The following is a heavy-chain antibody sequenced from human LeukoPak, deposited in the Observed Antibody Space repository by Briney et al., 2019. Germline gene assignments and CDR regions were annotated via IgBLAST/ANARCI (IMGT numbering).Heavy chain of an antibody. V-gene: IGHV4-59*01. CDR1: GGSISSYY. CDR2: IYYSGST. CDR3: ARGYDTIFGVVITDDAFDI. D-gene: IGHD3-3*01. J-gene: IGHJ3*02. Sequence: SETLSLTCTVSGGSISSYYWSWIRQPPGKGLEWIGYIYYSGSTNYNPSLKSRVTISVDTSKNQFSLKLCSVTAADTAVYYCARGYDTIFGVVITDDAFDIWGQGTMVTVSS.